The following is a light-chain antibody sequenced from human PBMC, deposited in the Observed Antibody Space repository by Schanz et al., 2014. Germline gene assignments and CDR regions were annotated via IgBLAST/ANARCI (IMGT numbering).Light chain of an antibody. CDR2: GNS. Sequence: QSVLTQPPSVSGAPGQRVTISCTGSSSNIGAGYVLHWYQQLPGTAPKLLIYGNSNRPSGVPDRFSGSRSGTSASLAITGLQTEDEAHYYCQSYDTSVSGRIFGGGTKLTVL. CDR1: SSNIGAGYV. CDR3: QSYDTSVSGRI. V-gene: IGLV1-40*01. J-gene: IGLJ2*01.